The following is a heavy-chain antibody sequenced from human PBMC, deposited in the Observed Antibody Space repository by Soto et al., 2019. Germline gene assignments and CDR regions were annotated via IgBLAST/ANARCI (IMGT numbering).Heavy chain of an antibody. CDR2: ISYDGSNK. J-gene: IGHJ6*02. CDR1: GSTFSSYG. Sequence: PGGSLRLSCAASGSTFSSYGMHWVRQAPGKGLEWVAVISYDGSNKYYADSVKGRFTISRDNSKNTLYLQMNSLRAEDTAVYYCAKGPNFAGSGSYYRSYYYYGMDVWGQGTTVTVSS. CDR3: AKGPNFAGSGSYYRSYYYYGMDV. D-gene: IGHD3-10*01. V-gene: IGHV3-30*18.